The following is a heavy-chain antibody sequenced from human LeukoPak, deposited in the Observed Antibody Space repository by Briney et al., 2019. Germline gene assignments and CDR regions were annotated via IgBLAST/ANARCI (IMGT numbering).Heavy chain of an antibody. CDR1: GGSFSGYY. D-gene: IGHD6-13*01. CDR2: IYYSGST. CDR3: ARVKYRSSWYEGDWFDP. V-gene: IGHV4-34*01. Sequence: PSETLSLTCAVYGGSFSGYYWGWIRQPPGKGPEWIGRIYYSGSTYYNPSLKSRVTISVDTSKNQFSLKLSSVTAADTAVYYCARVKYRSSWYEGDWFDPWGQGTLVTVSS. J-gene: IGHJ5*02.